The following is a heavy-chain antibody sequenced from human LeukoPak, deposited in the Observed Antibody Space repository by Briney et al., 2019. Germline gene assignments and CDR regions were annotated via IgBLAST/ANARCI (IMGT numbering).Heavy chain of an antibody. V-gene: IGHV3-21*01. J-gene: IGHJ4*02. CDR3: ARDGYSSSSTFDY. Sequence: GGSLRLSCAASGFTFSSYSMNWVRQAPGKGLEWVSSISSSSSYIYYADSVKGRFTISRDKAKHSLYLQMNSLRAEDTAVYYCARDGYSSSSTFDYWGQGTLVTVSS. CDR1: GFTFSSYS. CDR2: ISSSSSYI. D-gene: IGHD6-6*01.